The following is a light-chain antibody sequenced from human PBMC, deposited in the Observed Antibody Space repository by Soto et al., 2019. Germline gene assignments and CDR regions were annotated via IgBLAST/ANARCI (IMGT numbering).Light chain of an antibody. J-gene: IGKJ3*01. Sequence: DIVMTQSPLSLPVTPGEPASISCRSSQSLLHSNGYNYLDWYLQKPGQSPQLLIYLGSNRASGVPDRFSGSGSGTDSTLKISRVQAEDVGVYYCMQSLHLPRTFGPGTKVDLK. V-gene: IGKV2-28*01. CDR3: MQSLHLPRT. CDR2: LGS. CDR1: QSLLHSNGYNY.